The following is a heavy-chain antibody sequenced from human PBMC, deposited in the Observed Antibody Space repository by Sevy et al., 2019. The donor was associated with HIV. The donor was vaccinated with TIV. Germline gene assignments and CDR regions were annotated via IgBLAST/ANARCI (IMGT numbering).Heavy chain of an antibody. CDR1: GYTFPSYG. Sequence: ASVKVSCKASGYTFPSYGISWVRQAPGQGPEWMGWISVYNGQINFAQKLQGRLTMTTDTSTNTAYMELRSLRSDDTVVYFCARRTAVAGAYFFDNWGQGTLVTVSS. CDR3: ARRTAVAGAYFFDN. D-gene: IGHD6-19*01. V-gene: IGHV1-18*04. CDR2: ISVYNGQI. J-gene: IGHJ4*02.